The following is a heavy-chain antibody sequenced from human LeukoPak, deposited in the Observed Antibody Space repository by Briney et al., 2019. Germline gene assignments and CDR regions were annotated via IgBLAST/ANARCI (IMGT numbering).Heavy chain of an antibody. D-gene: IGHD5-18*01. CDR1: GGSISSGGYY. J-gene: IGHJ4*02. V-gene: IGHV4-31*03. CDR3: ANGYSDGSFDGPLDY. Sequence: PSQTLSLTCTVSGGSISSGGYYWSWLRQHPGKGLEWIGYIYYSGSTYYHPSLKSRVTITVDTSKNQFSLKLSSVTAADTAVYYCANGYSDGSFDGPLDYWGQGTLVTVSS. CDR2: IYYSGST.